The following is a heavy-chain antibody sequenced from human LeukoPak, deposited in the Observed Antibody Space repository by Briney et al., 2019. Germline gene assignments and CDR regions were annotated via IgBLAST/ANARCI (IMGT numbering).Heavy chain of an antibody. V-gene: IGHV1-69*05. D-gene: IGHD3-16*01. CDR2: IIPIFGTA. CDR1: GGTFSSYA. CDR3: ARDSGVTRSGAALGHYYYMDV. J-gene: IGHJ6*03. Sequence: SVKVSCKASGGTFSSYAISWVRQAPGQGLEWMGGIIPIFGTANYAQKFQGRVTVTTDESTSTAYMELSSLRSEDTAVYYCARDSGVTRSGAALGHYYYMDVWGKGTTVTVSS.